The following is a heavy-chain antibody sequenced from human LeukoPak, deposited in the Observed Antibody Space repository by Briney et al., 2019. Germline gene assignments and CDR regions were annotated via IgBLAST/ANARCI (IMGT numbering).Heavy chain of an antibody. Sequence: GGSLRLSCAASGFTFSSYAMSWVRQAPGKGLEWVSAISGSGGGTYYADSVKGRFTISRDNSKNTLYLQMNSLRAEDTAVYYCASDNWNYLFGYWGQGTLVTVSS. CDR3: ASDNWNYLFGY. CDR2: ISGSGGGT. CDR1: GFTFSSYA. D-gene: IGHD1-7*01. J-gene: IGHJ4*02. V-gene: IGHV3-23*01.